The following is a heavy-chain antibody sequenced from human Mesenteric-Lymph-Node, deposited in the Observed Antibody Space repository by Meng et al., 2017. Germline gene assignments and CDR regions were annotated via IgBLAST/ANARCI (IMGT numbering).Heavy chain of an antibody. D-gene: IGHD2-15*01. CDR2: IIPIFGTA. J-gene: IGHJ4*02. Sequence: SVKVSCKASGGTFSSYAISWVRQAPGQGLEWMGGIIPIFGTANDAQKFQGRVTITADKSTSTAYMELSRLRSEDTAVYYCERGGGSSSADYWGQGTLVTVSS. CDR1: GGTFSSYA. V-gene: IGHV1-69*06. CDR3: ERGGGSSSADY.